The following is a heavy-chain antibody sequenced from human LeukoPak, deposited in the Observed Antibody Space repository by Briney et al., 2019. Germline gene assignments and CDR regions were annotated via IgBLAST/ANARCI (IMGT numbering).Heavy chain of an antibody. CDR3: AREPCTNGVCYADY. CDR2: TIPIFGTA. D-gene: IGHD2-8*01. CDR1: GGTFSSYA. V-gene: IGHV1-69*13. Sequence: GASVKVSCKASGGTFSSYAISWVRQAPGQGLEWMGGTIPIFGTANYAQKFQGRVTITADESTSTAYMELSSLRSEDTAVYYCAREPCTNGVCYADYWGQGTLVTVSS. J-gene: IGHJ4*02.